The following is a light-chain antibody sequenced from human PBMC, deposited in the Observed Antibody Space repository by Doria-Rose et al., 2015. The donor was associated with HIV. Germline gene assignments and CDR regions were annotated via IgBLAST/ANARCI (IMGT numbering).Light chain of an antibody. V-gene: IGKV1-39*01. CDR2: AAS. Sequence: DIRVTQSPSSLSASVGDRVTITCRASQSTGSFLNWYQQKPGKAPKLLIYAASSLQNGVRSRFSGSGSGTDFTLTISSLQPEDFATYFCQQSYSTPLTFGGGTKVEIK. CDR1: QSTGSF. CDR3: QQSYSTPLT. J-gene: IGKJ4*01.